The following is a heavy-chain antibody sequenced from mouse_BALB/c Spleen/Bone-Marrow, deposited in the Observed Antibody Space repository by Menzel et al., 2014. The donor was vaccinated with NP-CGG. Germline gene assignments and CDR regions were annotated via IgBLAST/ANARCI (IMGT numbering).Heavy chain of an antibody. D-gene: IGHD2-10*01. CDR2: INSNGGST. V-gene: IGHV5-6-3*01. Sequence: EVMLVESGGGLVQPGGCTKLSCAASGFTLSSYGMSWVRQTPGKRLELVATINSNGGSTYYPDSVKGRLTISRDNAKNTLYLQMSSLKSEDTAMYYCARSQAYYGNYFDYWGQGTTLTVSS. CDR3: ARSQAYYGNYFDY. CDR1: GFTLSSYG. J-gene: IGHJ2*01.